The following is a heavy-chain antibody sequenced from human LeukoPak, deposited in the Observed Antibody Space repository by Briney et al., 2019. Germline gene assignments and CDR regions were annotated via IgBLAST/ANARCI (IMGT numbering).Heavy chain of an antibody. CDR2: ISGSGGSI. J-gene: IGHJ6*02. CDR1: GFTFSSYA. D-gene: IGHD3-3*01. V-gene: IGHV3-23*01. CDR3: AKDLTIFGVVTPYGMDV. Sequence: PGGSLRLSCAASGFTFSSYAMSWVRQAPGKGLEWVSAISGSGGSIYYADSVKGRFTISRDNSKNTLYLQMNSLRAEDTAVYYCAKDLTIFGVVTPYGMDVWGQGTTVTVSS.